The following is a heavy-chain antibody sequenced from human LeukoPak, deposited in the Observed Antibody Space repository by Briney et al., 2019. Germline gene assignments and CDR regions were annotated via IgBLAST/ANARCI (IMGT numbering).Heavy chain of an antibody. CDR1: GGTFSSYA. CDR2: IIPIFGTA. J-gene: IGHJ5*02. D-gene: IGHD4-23*01. Sequence: ASVKVSCKASGGTFSSYAISWLRQAPGQGLEWMGGIIPIFGTANYAQKLQGRVTMTTDTSTSTAYMELRSLRSDDTAVYYCARIFLSVVAPKRWFDPWGQGTLVTVSS. CDR3: ARIFLSVVAPKRWFDP. V-gene: IGHV1-69*05.